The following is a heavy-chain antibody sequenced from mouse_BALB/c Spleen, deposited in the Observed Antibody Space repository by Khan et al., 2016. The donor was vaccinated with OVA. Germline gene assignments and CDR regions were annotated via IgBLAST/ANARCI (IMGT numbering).Heavy chain of an antibody. CDR3: IRSVYYAYAYAMDY. V-gene: IGHV3-2*02. D-gene: IGHD2-2*01. Sequence: EVQLQESGPGLVKPSQSLSLTCTVTGYSITSDFAWNWVRQFPGNKLEWMGYISFSGSTSYDPSLKSRLSITRDTSKNQFFLQLNSVTTEDTATSYCIRSVYYAYAYAMDYWGQGISVTVSS. J-gene: IGHJ4*01. CDR1: GYSITSDFA. CDR2: ISFSGST.